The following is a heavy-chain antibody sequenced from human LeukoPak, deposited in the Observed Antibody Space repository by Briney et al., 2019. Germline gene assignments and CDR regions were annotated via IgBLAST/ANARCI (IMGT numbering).Heavy chain of an antibody. CDR1: GFTFSDYY. V-gene: IGHV3-11*01. CDR2: ISSSGSTI. CDR3: ARVRTGSYRFDY. Sequence: PGGSLRLSCAASGFTFSDYYMSWIRQAPGTGLEWVSYISSSGSTIYYADSVKGRFTISRDNAENSLYLQMNSLRAEDTAVYYCARVRTGSYRFDYWGQGTLVTVSS. J-gene: IGHJ4*02. D-gene: IGHD3-10*01.